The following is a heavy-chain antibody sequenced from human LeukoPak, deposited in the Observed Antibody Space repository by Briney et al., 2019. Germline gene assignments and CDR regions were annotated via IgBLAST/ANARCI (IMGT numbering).Heavy chain of an antibody. CDR1: GFTFSSYN. Sequence: GGSLRLSCAASGFTFSSYNMNWVRQAPGKGLEWVSSISSSSSYIYYADSVKGRFTISRDNAKNSLYLQMNSLRAEDTAVYYCARESHGGFDPWGQGTLVTVSS. J-gene: IGHJ5*02. V-gene: IGHV3-21*01. CDR2: ISSSSSYI. CDR3: ARESHGGFDP.